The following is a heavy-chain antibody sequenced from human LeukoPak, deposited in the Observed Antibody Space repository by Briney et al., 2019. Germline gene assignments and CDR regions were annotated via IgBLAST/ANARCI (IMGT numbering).Heavy chain of an antibody. D-gene: IGHD3-10*01. Sequence: SVNVSCTASGGTFSSYAISWVRQAPGQGLEWMGGIIPIFGTANYAQKFQGRVTITTDESTSTAYMELSSVRSEDTAVYYCARGRVTMVRGVIMSFEAYYYYYMDVWGKGTTVTVSS. J-gene: IGHJ6*03. CDR2: IIPIFGTA. CDR3: ARGRVTMVRGVIMSFEAYYYYYMDV. CDR1: GGTFSSYA. V-gene: IGHV1-69*05.